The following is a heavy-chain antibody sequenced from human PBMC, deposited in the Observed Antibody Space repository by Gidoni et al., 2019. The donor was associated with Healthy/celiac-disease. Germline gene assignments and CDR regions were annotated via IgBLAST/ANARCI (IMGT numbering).Heavy chain of an antibody. CDR1: GGSISRGGYY. CDR3: ARGRRSSSFVYYYYGMDV. J-gene: IGHJ6*02. Sequence: QVQLQESGPGLVKPSQTLSLTCTVSGGSISRGGYYWSWIRQHPGKGLEWIGYIYYSGSTYYNPSLKSRVTISVDTSKNQFSLKLSSVTAADTAVDYCARGRRSSSFVYYYYGMDVWGQGTTVTVSS. V-gene: IGHV4-31*03. CDR2: IYYSGST. D-gene: IGHD6-6*01.